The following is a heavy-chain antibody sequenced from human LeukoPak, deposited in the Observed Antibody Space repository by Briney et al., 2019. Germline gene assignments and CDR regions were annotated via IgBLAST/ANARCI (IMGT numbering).Heavy chain of an antibody. CDR3: ARDRSGEGDIVVVPAASAYAFDI. Sequence: SVKVSCKASGGTFSSYAISWVRQAPGQGLEWMGGIISIFGTANYAQKFQGRVTITADESTSTAYMELSSLRSEDTAVYYCARDRSGEGDIVVVPAASAYAFDIWGQGTMVTVSS. V-gene: IGHV1-69*01. CDR1: GGTFSSYA. D-gene: IGHD2-2*01. CDR2: IISIFGTA. J-gene: IGHJ3*02.